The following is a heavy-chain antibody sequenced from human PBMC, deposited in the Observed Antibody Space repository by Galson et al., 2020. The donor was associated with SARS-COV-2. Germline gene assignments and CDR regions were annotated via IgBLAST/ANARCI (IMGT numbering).Heavy chain of an antibody. CDR3: AKANDFWRGSYTGDYYMDV. CDR2: SRSKAYSYTT. V-gene: IGHV3-72*01. D-gene: IGHD3-3*01. CDR1: GFTFSAHH. Sequence: GGSLRLSCVVSGFTFSAHHMDWVRQVPGKGLEWVGRSRSKAYSYTTEYAASVNGRFTISRDDSAKSLNLNMNNLKTEDSAVYFCAKANDFWRGSYTGDYYMDVWGKGTTVTVS. J-gene: IGHJ6*03.